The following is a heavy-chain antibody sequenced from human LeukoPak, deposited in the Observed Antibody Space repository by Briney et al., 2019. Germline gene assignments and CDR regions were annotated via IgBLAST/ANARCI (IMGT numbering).Heavy chain of an antibody. D-gene: IGHD6-13*01. J-gene: IGHJ1*01. CDR2: ISGSGGST. V-gene: IGHV3-23*01. Sequence: GGSLRLSGAASGFTFSSYAMSWVRQAPGKGREWGSAISGSGGSTYYADSVKGRFTISRDNSKNTLYLQMNSLRAEDTAVYYCAKALGRSDIAARWGQGTLVTVSP. CDR1: GFTFSSYA. CDR3: AKALGRSDIAAR.